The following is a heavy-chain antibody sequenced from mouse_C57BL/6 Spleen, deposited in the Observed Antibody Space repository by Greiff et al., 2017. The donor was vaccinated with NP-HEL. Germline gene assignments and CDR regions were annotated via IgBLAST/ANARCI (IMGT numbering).Heavy chain of an antibody. CDR1: GYTFTSYG. CDR3: ARGLTTVVHLYFDY. CDR2: IYPRSGNT. J-gene: IGHJ2*01. Sequence: QVQLKQSGAELARPGASVKLSCKASGYTFTSYGISWVKQRTGQGLEWIGEIYPRSGNTYYNEKFKGKATLTADKSSSTAYMELRSLTSEDSAVYFCARGLTTVVHLYFDYWGQGTTLTVSS. V-gene: IGHV1-81*01. D-gene: IGHD1-1*01.